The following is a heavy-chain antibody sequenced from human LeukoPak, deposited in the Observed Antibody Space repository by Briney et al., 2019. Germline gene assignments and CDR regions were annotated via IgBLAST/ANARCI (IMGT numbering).Heavy chain of an antibody. CDR2: ISGSGGST. V-gene: IGHV3-23*01. J-gene: IGHJ4*02. D-gene: IGHD3-10*01. CDR3: AKEATMVRGVIITGFDY. CDR1: GFTFSHYW. Sequence: GGSLRLSCAASGFTFSHYWMTWVRQAPGKGLEWVSAISGSGGSTYYADSVKGRFTISRDNSKNTLYLQMNSLRAEDTAVYYCAKEATMVRGVIITGFDYWGQGTLVTVSS.